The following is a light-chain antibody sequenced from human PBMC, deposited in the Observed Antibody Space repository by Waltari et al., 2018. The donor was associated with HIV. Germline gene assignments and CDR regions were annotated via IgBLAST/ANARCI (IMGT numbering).Light chain of an antibody. J-gene: IGKJ2*01. CDR1: QSVSTN. CDR3: QQYENWPYT. CDR2: AAS. Sequence: EIFLTQSTATLSVSPGDRATLSCRASQSVSTNLAWYQFKPGQAPRLLIRAASTRASGVPARFSGSGSGAEFTLAISSLQSEDFALYYCQQYENWPYTFGQGTKVEIK. V-gene: IGKV3-15*01.